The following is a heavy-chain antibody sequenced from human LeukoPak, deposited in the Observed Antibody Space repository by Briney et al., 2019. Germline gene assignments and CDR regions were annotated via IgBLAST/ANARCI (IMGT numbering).Heavy chain of an antibody. CDR1: GGSISSGGYY. D-gene: IGHD3-16*01. CDR3: ARGGVGEGQNYFDY. CDR2: IYHSGST. V-gene: IGHV4-30-2*01. Sequence: SQTLSLTCTVSGGSISSGGYYWSWIRQPPGKGLEWTGYIYHSGSTYYNPSLKSRVTISVDRSKNQFSLKLSSVTAADTAVYYCARGGVGEGQNYFDYWGQGTLVTVSS. J-gene: IGHJ4*02.